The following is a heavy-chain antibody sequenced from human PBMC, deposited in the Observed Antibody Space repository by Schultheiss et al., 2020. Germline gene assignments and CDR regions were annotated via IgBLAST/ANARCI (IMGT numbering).Heavy chain of an antibody. CDR3: ATAVSGTFYY. CDR2: INPNSGGT. V-gene: IGHV1-2*02. J-gene: IGHJ4*02. CDR1: GYTFTSYD. Sequence: ASVKVSCKASGYTFTSYDINWVRQATGQGLEWMGWINPNSGGTNYAQKFQGRVTMTRDTSISTAYMELSRLRSDDTAVYYCATAVSGTFYYWGQGTLVTVSS. D-gene: IGHD6-19*01.